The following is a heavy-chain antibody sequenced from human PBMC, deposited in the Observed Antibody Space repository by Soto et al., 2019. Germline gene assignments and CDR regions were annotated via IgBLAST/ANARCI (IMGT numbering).Heavy chain of an antibody. CDR1: GGSISSTNF. J-gene: IGHJ5*02. CDR3: AIGRSQGAALPNHWFDP. Sequence: SETLSLTCAVSGGSISSTNFWTWIRQPPGKGLEWIGYIYYSGSTDYNPSLKSRVTISLDTSKNQFSLNLSSVTAADTAVYYFAIGRSQGAALPNHWFDPWGQGTLVTVSS. V-gene: IGHV4-61*01. D-gene: IGHD2-15*01. CDR2: IYYSGST.